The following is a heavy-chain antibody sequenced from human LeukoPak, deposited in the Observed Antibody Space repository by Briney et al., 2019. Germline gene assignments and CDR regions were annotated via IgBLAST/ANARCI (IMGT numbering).Heavy chain of an antibody. V-gene: IGHV1-2*02. CDR2: MNPNSGGT. Sequence: ASVKVSCKASGYTFTDYYIHWVRQAPGQGLEWMGWMNPNSGGTNYAQNFQGRVTMTRDTSISTAYMEVSRLRSDDTAVYYCARDSLGVAYYYMDVWGKGTTVTVSS. CDR1: GYTFTDYY. CDR3: ARDSLGVAYYYMDV. D-gene: IGHD3-3*01. J-gene: IGHJ6*03.